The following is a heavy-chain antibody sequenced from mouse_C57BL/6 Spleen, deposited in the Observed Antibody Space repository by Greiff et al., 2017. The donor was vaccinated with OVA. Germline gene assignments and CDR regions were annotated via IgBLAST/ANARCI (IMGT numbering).Heavy chain of an antibody. Sequence: QVQLQQSGAELVRPGASVTLSCKASGYTFTDYEMHWVKQTPVHGLEWIGAIDPETGGTAYNQKFKGKAILTADKSSSTAYMELRSLTSEDSAVYYCTTMIRSYFDYWGQGTTLTVSS. D-gene: IGHD2-4*01. CDR1: GYTFTDYE. CDR2: IDPETGGT. CDR3: TTMIRSYFDY. J-gene: IGHJ2*01. V-gene: IGHV1-15*01.